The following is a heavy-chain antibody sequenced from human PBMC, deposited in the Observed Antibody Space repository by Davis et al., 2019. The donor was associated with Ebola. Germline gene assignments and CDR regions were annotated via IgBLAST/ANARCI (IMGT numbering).Heavy chain of an antibody. D-gene: IGHD3-3*01. J-gene: IGHJ4*02. CDR3: ATVSDFWSGYLDS. Sequence: PGGSLRLSCAASGFTFSSYGMHWVRQAPGKGLEWVGFIRDDGSNKYYADSVKGRSTISRDNANNSLYLQMNTLRDEDTAVYYCATVSDFWSGYLDSWGQGTLVTVSS. V-gene: IGHV3-30*02. CDR2: IRDDGSNK. CDR1: GFTFSSYG.